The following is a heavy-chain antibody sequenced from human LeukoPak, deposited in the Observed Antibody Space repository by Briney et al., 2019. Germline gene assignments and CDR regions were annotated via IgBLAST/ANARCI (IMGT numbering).Heavy chain of an antibody. Sequence: SVKVSCKTSGSTFSSYAISWVRQTPVQGLAWLGGIIPIFGTANYAQKLEGRVTVTVDESTSTAYMELSSLRYEDTAVYYCARKMRVSGSYPEWGPGSLVTVSS. V-gene: IGHV1-69*13. D-gene: IGHD3-10*01. CDR1: GSTFSSYA. J-gene: IGHJ4*02. CDR2: IIPIFGTA. CDR3: ARKMRVSGSYPE.